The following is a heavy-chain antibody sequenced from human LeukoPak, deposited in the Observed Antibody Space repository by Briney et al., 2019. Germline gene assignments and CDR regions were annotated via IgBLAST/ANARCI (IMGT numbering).Heavy chain of an antibody. V-gene: IGHV1-18*01. Sequence: GASVKVSCKASGYTFTSYGISWARQAPGQGLEWMGWISAYNGNTNYAQKLQGRVTMTTDTSTSTAYMELRSLRSDDTAVYYCARVDDSSGYFRRYFDYWGQGTLVTVSS. CDR3: ARVDDSSGYFRRYFDY. CDR1: GYTFTSYG. J-gene: IGHJ4*02. CDR2: ISAYNGNT. D-gene: IGHD3-22*01.